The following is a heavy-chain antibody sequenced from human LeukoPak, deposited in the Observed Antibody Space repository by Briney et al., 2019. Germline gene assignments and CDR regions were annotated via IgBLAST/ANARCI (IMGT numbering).Heavy chain of an antibody. Sequence: PSQTLSLTCTVSGGSISSGGYYWSWMRQHPGKGLEWIGYIYYSGSTYYNPSLKSRVTISVDTSKNQFSLKLSSVTAADTAVYYCARGLYDSSGYPFDYWGQGTLVTVSS. CDR2: IYYSGST. D-gene: IGHD3-22*01. V-gene: IGHV4-31*03. J-gene: IGHJ4*02. CDR1: GGSISSGGYY. CDR3: ARGLYDSSGYPFDY.